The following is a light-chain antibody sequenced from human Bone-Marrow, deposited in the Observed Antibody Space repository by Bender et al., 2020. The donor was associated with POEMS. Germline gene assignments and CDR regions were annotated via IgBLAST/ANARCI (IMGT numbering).Light chain of an antibody. Sequence: QSALTQPASVSGSPGQSITISCTGTSSDVGSYNLVSWYQQHPGKAPKLMIYDVTNRPSGVSNRFSGSKSGNTASLAISGLQAEDEADYYCSSHTRITNLDVFGTGTRVTVL. J-gene: IGLJ1*01. CDR3: SSHTRITNLDV. CDR2: DVT. CDR1: SSDVGSYNL. V-gene: IGLV2-14*02.